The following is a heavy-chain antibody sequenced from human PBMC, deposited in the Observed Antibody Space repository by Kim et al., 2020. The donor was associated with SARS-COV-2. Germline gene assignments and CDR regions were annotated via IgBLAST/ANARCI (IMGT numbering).Heavy chain of an antibody. D-gene: IGHD1-26*01. J-gene: IGHJ4*02. Sequence: GGSLRLSCAASGFTFSDYYMSWIRQAPGKGLEWVSYISSSSSYTNYADSVKGRFTISRDNAKNSLYLQMNSLRAEDMAVYYCARDGVGATRGRFGDYWGQGTLVTVSS. CDR3: ARDGVGATRGRFGDY. CDR1: GFTFSDYY. CDR2: ISSSSSYT. V-gene: IGHV3-11*05.